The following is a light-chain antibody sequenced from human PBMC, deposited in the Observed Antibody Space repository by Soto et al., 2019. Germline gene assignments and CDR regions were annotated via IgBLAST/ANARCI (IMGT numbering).Light chain of an antibody. Sequence: ETVLTQSPGTLSLSPGERATLSCRASQSISSSYLAWYQQKPGQAPRLLIYGASNRATGIPDRFSGSGSGTDFTLTINRLEPEDFAVYYCQQYGPSPYTFGQGTKLEIK. J-gene: IGKJ2*01. V-gene: IGKV3-20*01. CDR3: QQYGPSPYT. CDR1: QSISSSY. CDR2: GAS.